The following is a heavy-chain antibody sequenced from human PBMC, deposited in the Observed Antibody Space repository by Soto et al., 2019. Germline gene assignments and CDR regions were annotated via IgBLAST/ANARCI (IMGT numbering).Heavy chain of an antibody. J-gene: IGHJ4*02. D-gene: IGHD2-8*01. CDR3: ARQWAV. CDR1: GLTVSDYH. V-gene: IGHV3-53*02. Sequence: VQLVETGGGLIQPGGSLRLSCAASGLTVSDYHMNWVRQAPGKGLEWVSVIYKNGTTYYGDSVKGRFTISRDNSKNMVYLQMNGLRAEDTAVYYCARQWAVWGQGTLVTVSS. CDR2: IYKNGTT.